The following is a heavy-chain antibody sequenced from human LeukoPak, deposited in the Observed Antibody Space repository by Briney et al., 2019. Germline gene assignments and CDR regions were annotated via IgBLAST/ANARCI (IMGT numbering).Heavy chain of an antibody. CDR3: AKEQRWLQAELDY. Sequence: GGSLRLSCAASGFTFSRNGMHWVRQAPGKGLEWVAVIWYDGSNKYYADSVKGRLTISRDNSKNTLYLQMNSLRAEDTAVYYCAKEQRWLQAELDYWGQGTLVTVSS. CDR2: IWYDGSNK. D-gene: IGHD5-24*01. J-gene: IGHJ4*02. CDR1: GFTFSRNG. V-gene: IGHV3-33*06.